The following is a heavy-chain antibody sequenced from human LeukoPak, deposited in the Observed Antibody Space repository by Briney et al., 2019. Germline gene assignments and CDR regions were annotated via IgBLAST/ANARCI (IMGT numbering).Heavy chain of an antibody. V-gene: IGHV3-23*01. D-gene: IGHD2-8*01. CDR1: GFIFSSYA. J-gene: IGHJ5*02. CDR2: ISASGDDT. CDR3: AKALGPSHCTNAVYLIPLFDP. Sequence: PGGSLRLSCAASGFIFSSYAISWVRQAPGRGLEWVSLISASGDDTYYAVSVKGRFTISRDNSKNTVFLQMNSLRAEDTAIYYCAKALGPSHCTNAVYLIPLFDPWGQGTLVTVSS.